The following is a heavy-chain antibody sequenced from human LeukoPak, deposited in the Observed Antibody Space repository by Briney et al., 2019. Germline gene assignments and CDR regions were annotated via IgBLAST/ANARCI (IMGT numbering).Heavy chain of an antibody. Sequence: GGSLRLSCAASGFTFSSYWMHWVRQAPGKGLVWVSRINSDGSSTRYADSVKGRFTISRDNAKNTLYLQMNSLRAEDTAVYYCARERGTYYGSGSEYNWFDPWGQGTLVTVSS. CDR3: ARERGTYYGSGSEYNWFDP. CDR1: GFTFSSYW. CDR2: INSDGSST. D-gene: IGHD3-10*01. V-gene: IGHV3-74*01. J-gene: IGHJ5*02.